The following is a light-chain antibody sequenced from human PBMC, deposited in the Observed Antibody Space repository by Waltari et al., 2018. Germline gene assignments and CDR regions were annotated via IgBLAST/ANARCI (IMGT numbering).Light chain of an antibody. Sequence: EIVLTQSPGTLSLSPGERATLSCRASQTVDSTYLAWYQQKPGQAPRLLVYETSYTATDIPDRFSGSGSGTDFTLTINTLEAEDFAVYYCQQSAASPYTFGQGTRVDIK. CDR3: QQSAASPYT. CDR1: QTVDSTY. CDR2: ETS. V-gene: IGKV3-20*01. J-gene: IGKJ2*01.